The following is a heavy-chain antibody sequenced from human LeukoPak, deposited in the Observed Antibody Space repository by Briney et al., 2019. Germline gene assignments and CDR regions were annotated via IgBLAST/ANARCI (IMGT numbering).Heavy chain of an antibody. D-gene: IGHD3-16*01. V-gene: IGHV3-33*06. Sequence: GRSLRLSCAASGFTFSSYGMHWVRQAPGKGLEWAAVIWYDGSNKYYADSVKGRFTISRDNSKNTLYLQMNSLRAEDTAVYYCAKGLRYYSIDYWGQGTLVTVSS. CDR3: AKGLRYYSIDY. J-gene: IGHJ4*02. CDR2: IWYDGSNK. CDR1: GFTFSSYG.